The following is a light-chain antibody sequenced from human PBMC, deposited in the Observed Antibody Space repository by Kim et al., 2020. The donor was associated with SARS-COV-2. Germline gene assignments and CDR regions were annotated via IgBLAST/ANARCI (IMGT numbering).Light chain of an antibody. CDR2: DSD. Sequence: GHKVTISCSGNTSNIGKYYVSWYQQLPGTAPKLLIYDSDKRPSKIPDRFSGSRSGTSATLGITGLQTGDEADYFCASWDASLRAVVFGGGTQLTVL. CDR3: ASWDASLRAVV. V-gene: IGLV1-51*01. J-gene: IGLJ3*02. CDR1: TSNIGKYY.